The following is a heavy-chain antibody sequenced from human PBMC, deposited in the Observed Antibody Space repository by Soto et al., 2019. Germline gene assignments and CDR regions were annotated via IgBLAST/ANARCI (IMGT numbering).Heavy chain of an antibody. CDR2: IDYTGGTT. J-gene: IGHJ4*02. CDR1: GFTFSILA. Sequence: HPGGSLRLSCASSGFTFSILAMGWVRQAPGKGLEWVSVIDYTGGTTYYTDSVKGRFIISRDNSKKILYLQMNSLRTEDTAIYYCAKDATRTSGWYYFDYWGRGALVTVS. CDR3: AKDATRTSGWYYFDY. D-gene: IGHD6-19*01. V-gene: IGHV3-23*01.